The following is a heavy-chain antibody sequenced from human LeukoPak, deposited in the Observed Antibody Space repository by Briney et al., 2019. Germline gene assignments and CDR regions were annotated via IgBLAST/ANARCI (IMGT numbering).Heavy chain of an antibody. D-gene: IGHD1-26*01. V-gene: IGHV4-59*01. J-gene: IGHJ4*02. Sequence: PSETLSLTCTVSGGSISKYYWSWIRQPPGKGLEWIGHIYYSGTTNYNPSLRSRVTISVDTSKDQFSLKLSSVTAADTAVYYCARAGSYSGVVDYWGQGTLVTVSS. CDR3: ARAGSYSGVVDY. CDR1: GGSISKYY. CDR2: IYYSGTT.